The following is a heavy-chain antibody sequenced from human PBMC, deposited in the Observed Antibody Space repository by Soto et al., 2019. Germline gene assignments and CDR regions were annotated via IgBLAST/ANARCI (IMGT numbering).Heavy chain of an antibody. J-gene: IGHJ6*02. D-gene: IGHD2-2*02. CDR3: ARSLTEGYCTITGCYTRPLYGMDV. CDR1: GYTFSGYY. V-gene: IGHV1-2*02. CDR2: INPNSGGT. Sequence: ASVKVSCKASGYTFSGYYIRWLRQAPGQGLEWMGWINPNSGGTNYAQKFQGRVTVTRDTPTSTAYMELSRLTSDDTAVYYCARSLTEGYCTITGCYTRPLYGMDVWGQGTKVTVSS.